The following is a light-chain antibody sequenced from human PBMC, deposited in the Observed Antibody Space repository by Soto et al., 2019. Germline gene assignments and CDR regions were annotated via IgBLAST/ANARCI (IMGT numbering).Light chain of an antibody. V-gene: IGKV1-9*01. CDR2: AAS. CDR1: QGISSS. J-gene: IGKJ1*01. Sequence: DIQLTQSPSFLSASVGDRVTITCRASQGISSSLAWYQQKPGKVPKLLIYAASTLKSGVPSRFSGSGFGTEFTLTIISLQPEDFSTYYCQQLNSYPRTFGQGTKVDIK. CDR3: QQLNSYPRT.